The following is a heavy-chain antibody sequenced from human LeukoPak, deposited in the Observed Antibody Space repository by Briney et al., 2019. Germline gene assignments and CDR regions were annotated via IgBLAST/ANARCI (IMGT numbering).Heavy chain of an antibody. CDR3: ARVRLDNSFDP. V-gene: IGHV3-7*01. CDR1: GFTFSSYW. CDR2: IKQDGSEK. Sequence: GVSLRLSCAASGFTFSSYWMSWVRQTPGKGLAWVANIKQDGSEKYYVDSVKGRFTISRDNAKNSLYLQMNSLRAEDTAVYYCARVRLDNSFDPWGQGTLVTVSS. D-gene: IGHD3-10*01. J-gene: IGHJ5*02.